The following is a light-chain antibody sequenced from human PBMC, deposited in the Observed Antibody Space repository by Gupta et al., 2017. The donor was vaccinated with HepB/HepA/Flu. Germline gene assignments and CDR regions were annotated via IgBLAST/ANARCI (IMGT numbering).Light chain of an antibody. Sequence: DSVMSHSVLSVPVTPGEPSCISCRSSLRRLHSNGYNYFDWYLQKPGQATQLLIYGGSKRASGVPDRFSGSGSGTDFTLKISRVEAEDVGVYYCKQELQTPWTFGQGTKVEIK. CDR3: KQELQTPWT. J-gene: IGKJ1*01. CDR2: GGS. CDR1: LRRLHSNGYNY. V-gene: IGKV2-28*01.